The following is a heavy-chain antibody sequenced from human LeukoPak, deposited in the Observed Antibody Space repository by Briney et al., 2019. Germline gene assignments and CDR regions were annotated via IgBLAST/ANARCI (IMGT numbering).Heavy chain of an antibody. V-gene: IGHV1-69*06. J-gene: IGHJ6*04. Sequence: GASVKVSCKASGGTFSSYAINWVRQAPGQGLEWMGGIIPISATANYAQRFQGRVTITADKPTNTAYMELSSLRSEDTAVYYCARDLAYGDYYYYGMDVWGKGTTVTVSS. D-gene: IGHD4-17*01. CDR2: IIPISATA. CDR1: GGTFSSYA. CDR3: ARDLAYGDYYYYGMDV.